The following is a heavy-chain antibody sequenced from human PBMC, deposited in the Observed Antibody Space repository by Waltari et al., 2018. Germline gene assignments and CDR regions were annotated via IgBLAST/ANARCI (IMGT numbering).Heavy chain of an antibody. CDR3: ASTIAAASGFPKS. CDR1: GGSLSSSSYY. CDR2: IYYSGST. J-gene: IGHJ4*02. D-gene: IGHD6-13*01. V-gene: IGHV4-39*07. Sequence: QLQLQESGPGLVKPSETLSLTCTVSGGSLSSSSYYWGWIRQPPGKGLEWIGSIYYSGSTYYNPSLKSRVTISVDTSKNQFSLKLSSVTVADTAVYYCASTIAAASGFPKSWGQGTLVTVSS.